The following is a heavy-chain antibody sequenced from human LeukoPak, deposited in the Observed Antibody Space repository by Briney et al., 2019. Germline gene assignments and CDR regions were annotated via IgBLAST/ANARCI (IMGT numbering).Heavy chain of an antibody. D-gene: IGHD4/OR15-4a*01. CDR3: AKEIYGDATGGRFQH. CDR2: ISGIAGST. CDR1: GFTFSSYA. V-gene: IGHV3-23*01. Sequence: PGGSLRLSCAASGFTFSSYAMGWVRQAPGKGLEWVSVISGIAGSTNYADSVKGRFTISRDNSKNTLYLQMNSLRAEDTAVYYCAKEIYGDATGGRFQHWGQGTLVTVSS. J-gene: IGHJ1*01.